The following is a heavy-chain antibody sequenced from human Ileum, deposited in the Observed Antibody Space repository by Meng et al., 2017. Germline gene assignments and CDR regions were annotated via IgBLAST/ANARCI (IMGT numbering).Heavy chain of an antibody. CDR1: GGSISSSNW. D-gene: IGHD1-7*01. Sequence: QAHLQEPGPGLVKPSGALSLTCAGSGGSISSSNWWSWVRQPPGKGLEWIGEIYHSGSTNYNPSLKSRVTISVDKSKNQFSLKLSSVTAADTAVYYCASLRYNWNYSADYWGQGTLVTVSS. V-gene: IGHV4-4*02. CDR2: IYHSGST. J-gene: IGHJ4*02. CDR3: ASLRYNWNYSADY.